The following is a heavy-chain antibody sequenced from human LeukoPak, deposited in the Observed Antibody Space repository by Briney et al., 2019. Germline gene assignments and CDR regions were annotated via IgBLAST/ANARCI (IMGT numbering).Heavy chain of an antibody. Sequence: ASVKVSCKASGYTFTAYYMHWVRQAPGQGLEWMGWINPNSAGTNYAPKFQGRVTMTRATSISTAYMELSRLGSDDTAVYYCARGFCTSTTCYYFDYWGQGTLVTVSS. CDR2: INPNSAGT. D-gene: IGHD2-2*01. V-gene: IGHV1-2*02. J-gene: IGHJ4*02. CDR1: GYTFTAYY. CDR3: ARGFCTSTTCYYFDY.